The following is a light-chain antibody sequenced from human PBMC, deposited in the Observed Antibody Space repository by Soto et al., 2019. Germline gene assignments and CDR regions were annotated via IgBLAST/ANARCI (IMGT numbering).Light chain of an antibody. CDR1: NIGRKS. Sequence: SYELTQPPSVSVAPGKTARIPCGGNNIGRKSVHWYQQKPGQAPVLVIYYDSDRPSGIPERFTGSNSGNTATLTISRVEAGDEADYYCQVWDSSSDHRVFGGGTKLTV. CDR3: QVWDSSSDHRV. CDR2: YDS. V-gene: IGLV3-21*04. J-gene: IGLJ2*01.